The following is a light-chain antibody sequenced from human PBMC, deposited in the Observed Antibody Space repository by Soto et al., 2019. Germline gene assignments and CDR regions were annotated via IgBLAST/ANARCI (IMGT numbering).Light chain of an antibody. CDR1: QGVSSS. Sequence: EIAMTQTPATLSVSPGERATLSCRASQGVSSSLAWYQQKPGQAPRLLIYDASTRATGIPARFSGSGSGTEFTLIINSLQSEDFAVYYCQQYNNWPLTFGGGTKVEIK. CDR3: QQYNNWPLT. J-gene: IGKJ4*01. CDR2: DAS. V-gene: IGKV3-15*01.